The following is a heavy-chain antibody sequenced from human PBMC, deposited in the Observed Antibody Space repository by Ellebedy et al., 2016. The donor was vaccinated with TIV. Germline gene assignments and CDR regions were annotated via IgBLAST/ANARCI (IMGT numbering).Heavy chain of an antibody. CDR1: GFTFSYYS. Sequence: GGSLRLSXAASGFTFSYYSMHWVRQAPGKGLEWVAVISYDGSNKYHAESVKGRFAISRDDSKNTLYLQMNTLRTEDTAVYFCTRGSSSRGYFDSWGQGTLVTVSS. D-gene: IGHD6-13*01. V-gene: IGHV3-30*09. CDR2: ISYDGSNK. CDR3: TRGSSSRGYFDS. J-gene: IGHJ4*02.